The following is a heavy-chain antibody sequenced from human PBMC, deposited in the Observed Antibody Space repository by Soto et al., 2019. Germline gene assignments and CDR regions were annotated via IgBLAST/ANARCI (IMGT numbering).Heavy chain of an antibody. D-gene: IGHD3-9*01. V-gene: IGHV1-18*01. CDR1: GYTFTNYG. Sequence: ASVKVSCKASGYTFTNYGITWVRQAPGQGLEWMGWISAYNGDTHYTQRLQGGVTMTTDTSTSTAYMELRSLRSDDTAVYYCARVNPPDYDILTGYYLFLANWFDPWGQGTLVTVSS. CDR2: ISAYNGDT. CDR3: ARVNPPDYDILTGYYLFLANWFDP. J-gene: IGHJ5*02.